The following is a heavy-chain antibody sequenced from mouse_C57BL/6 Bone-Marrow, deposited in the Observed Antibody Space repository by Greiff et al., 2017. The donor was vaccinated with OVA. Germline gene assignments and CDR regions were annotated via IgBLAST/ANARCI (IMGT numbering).Heavy chain of an antibody. Sequence: VQLQESGAELASPGASVTLSCKASGYTFTDHIMNWVKKRHGQGLEWIGRIYPVSGGTNYNQKFMGKATFSVDRSSSTVYMVWNSLTSEDPAVYYHGGRSVYAVEGYWGQGTTLTVSS. CDR3: GGRSVYAVEGY. J-gene: IGHJ2*01. V-gene: IGHV1-11*01. CDR2: IYPVSGGT. D-gene: IGHD1-1*01. CDR1: GYTFTDHI.